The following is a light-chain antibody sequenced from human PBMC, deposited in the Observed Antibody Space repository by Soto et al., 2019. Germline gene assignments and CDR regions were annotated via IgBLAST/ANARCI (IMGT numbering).Light chain of an antibody. J-gene: IGKJ3*01. CDR3: QQYSSFLLT. CDR2: DAS. V-gene: IGKV1-5*01. Sequence: DIQMTQSPSTLSASVGDRVTITCRASQSISRSLAWYQQKPGKAPNLLIFDASRLESGVPSRLSGTGFGTEFTLTISSLQPDDFATYYCQQYSSFLLTFRPGTTVDIK. CDR1: QSISRS.